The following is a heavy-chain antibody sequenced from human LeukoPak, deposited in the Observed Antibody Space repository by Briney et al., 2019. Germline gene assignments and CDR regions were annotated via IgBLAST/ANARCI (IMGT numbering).Heavy chain of an antibody. D-gene: IGHD3-10*01. V-gene: IGHV4-61*05. CDR1: GGSISSSSYY. Sequence: SETLSLTCTVSGGSISSSSYYWGWIRQPPGKGLEWIGYIYYSGGTNYNPSLKSRVTISVDTSKNQFSLKLRSVTAADTAVYYCARVEEGYGSGRRENYYYYYMDVWGKGTTVTISS. CDR3: ARVEEGYGSGRRENYYYYYMDV. CDR2: IYYSGGT. J-gene: IGHJ6*03.